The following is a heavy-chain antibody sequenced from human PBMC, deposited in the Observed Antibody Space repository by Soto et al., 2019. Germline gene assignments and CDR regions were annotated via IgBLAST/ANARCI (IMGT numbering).Heavy chain of an antibody. D-gene: IGHD6-13*01. Sequence: GGSLRLSCAASGFTFSSYGMHWVRQAPGKGLEWVAVIWYDGSNKYYADSVKGRFTISRDNSKNTLYLQMNSLRAEDTAVYYCARDRSGYSSSWSQVDYWGQGTLVTVSS. CDR1: GFTFSSYG. CDR3: ARDRSGYSSSWSQVDY. V-gene: IGHV3-33*01. CDR2: IWYDGSNK. J-gene: IGHJ4*02.